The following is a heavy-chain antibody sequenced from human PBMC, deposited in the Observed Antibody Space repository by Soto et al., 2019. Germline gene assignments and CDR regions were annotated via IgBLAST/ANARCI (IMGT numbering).Heavy chain of an antibody. V-gene: IGHV1-69*01. Sequence: QVQLVQSGAEVQKPGSSVKVSCKASGGTFSSYAISWVRQAPGQGLEWMGGIIPIFGTANYAQKFQGRVTIXXXXXXXXXXXXXXXXXXXXXXXXXXAXEPYCSSTSCSRVGLSMDVWGQGTTVTVSS. D-gene: IGHD2-2*01. CDR2: IIPIFGTA. J-gene: IGHJ6*02. CDR3: AXEPYCSSTSCSRVGLSMDV. CDR1: GGTFSSYA.